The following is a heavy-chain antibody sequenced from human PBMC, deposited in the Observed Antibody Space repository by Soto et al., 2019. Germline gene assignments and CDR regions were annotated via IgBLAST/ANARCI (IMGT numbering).Heavy chain of an antibody. Sequence: GASVKVSCKASGGTFSSYGISWVRQAPGQGLEWMGGIIPIFGTANYAQKFQGRVTITADGSTSTAYMELSSLRSEDTAVYYCARVLGGSYAPSHYYGMDVWGQGTTVTVSS. CDR3: ARVLGGSYAPSHYYGMDV. V-gene: IGHV1-69*13. J-gene: IGHJ6*02. D-gene: IGHD1-26*01. CDR1: GGTFSSYG. CDR2: IIPIFGTA.